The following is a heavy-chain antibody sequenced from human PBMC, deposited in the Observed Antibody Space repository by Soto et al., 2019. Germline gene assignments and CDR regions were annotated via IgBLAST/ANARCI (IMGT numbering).Heavy chain of an antibody. D-gene: IGHD3-3*01. Sequence: ASVKVSCQASGYTFTSYGISWVRKAPGQGREWMGWVSAYNGNTNYAQKLQGRVTMTTDTSTSTAYMELRSLRSDDTALYYCARAPLRFLQLSNRLENWFDPWGQ. V-gene: IGHV1-18*04. CDR3: ARAPLRFLQLSNRLENWFDP. CDR1: GYTFTSYG. CDR2: VSAYNGNT. J-gene: IGHJ5*02.